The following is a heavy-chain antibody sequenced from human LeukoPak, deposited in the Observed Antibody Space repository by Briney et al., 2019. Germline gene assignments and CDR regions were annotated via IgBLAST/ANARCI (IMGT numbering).Heavy chain of an antibody. CDR1: GGSISSSSYY. V-gene: IGHV4-39*07. D-gene: IGHD2-15*01. Sequence: SETLSLTCTVSGGSISSSSYYWGWIRQPPGKGLEWIGSIYYSGSTYYNPSLKSRVTISVDTSKNQFSLKLSSVTAADTAVYYCARWVDIVVVVAATDRYHFDYWGQGTLVTVSS. CDR2: IYYSGST. CDR3: ARWVDIVVVVAATDRYHFDY. J-gene: IGHJ4*02.